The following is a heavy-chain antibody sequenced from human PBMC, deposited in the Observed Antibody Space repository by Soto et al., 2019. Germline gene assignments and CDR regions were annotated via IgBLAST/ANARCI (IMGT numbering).Heavy chain of an antibody. J-gene: IGHJ6*03. CDR3: ARDLAFKVVDTDYYYYYYMDV. Sequence: GASVKVSCKASGYTFTSYYMHWVRQAPGQGLEWMGIINPSGGSTSYAQKFQGRVTMTRDTSTSTVYMELSSLRSEDTAAYYCARDLAFKVVDTDYYYYYYMDVWGKGTTVTVSS. CDR1: GYTFTSYY. V-gene: IGHV1-46*03. CDR2: INPSGGST. D-gene: IGHD5-18*01.